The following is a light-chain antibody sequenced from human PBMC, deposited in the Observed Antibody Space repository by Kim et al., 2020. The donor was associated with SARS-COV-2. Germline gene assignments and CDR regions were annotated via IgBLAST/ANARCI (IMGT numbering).Light chain of an antibody. V-gene: IGLV3-19*01. CDR2: GRN. CDR1: SLRNYF. CDR3: NSRDSIGHHGV. J-gene: IGLJ3*02. Sequence: SSELTQDPAVSVALGQTVRITCQGDSLRNYFASWYQQRPGQAPVLVMYGRNIRPSGIADRFSGSRSGNTASLTITGAQAEDEAEYYCNSRDSIGHHGVFGGGTQLTVL.